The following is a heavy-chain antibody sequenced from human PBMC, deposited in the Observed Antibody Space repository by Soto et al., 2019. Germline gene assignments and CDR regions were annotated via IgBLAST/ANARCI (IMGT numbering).Heavy chain of an antibody. J-gene: IGHJ4*02. CDR3: VRHLSSAAAGAFDY. CDR2: FYLSGST. D-gene: IGHD6-13*01. V-gene: IGHV4-59*08. Sequence: QVQLQESGPGLVKPSETLSLTCSVSGVSISSFYWGWIRQSPGKGLEWIGYFYLSGSTIYNPSLQSRVTISVDTSNNQFSLKMTSVTAADTALYYCVRHLSSAAAGAFDYWGQGALVTVSS. CDR1: GVSISSFY.